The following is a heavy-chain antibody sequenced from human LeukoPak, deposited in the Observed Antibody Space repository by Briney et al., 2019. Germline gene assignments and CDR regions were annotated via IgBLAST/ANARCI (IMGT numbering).Heavy chain of an antibody. Sequence: SQTLSLTCTVSGGSISSGDYHWSWIRQHPGKGLEWIGYIYYSGSTYYNPSLKSRVTISVDTSKNQFSLKLSSVTAADTAVYYCARTYYDFWSGYYDWFDPWGQGTLVTVSS. D-gene: IGHD3-3*01. CDR3: ARTYYDFWSGYYDWFDP. V-gene: IGHV4-31*03. CDR2: IYYSGST. J-gene: IGHJ5*02. CDR1: GGSISSGDYH.